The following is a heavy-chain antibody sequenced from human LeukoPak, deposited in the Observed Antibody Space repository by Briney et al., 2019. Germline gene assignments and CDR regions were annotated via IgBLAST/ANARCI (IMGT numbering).Heavy chain of an antibody. J-gene: IGHJ5*02. CDR2: IYYSGST. CDR3: ARGPIAVAAQFDP. Sequence: SETLSLTCTVSGGSISSYYWSWIRQPPGKGLEWIGYIYYSGSTNYNPSLKSRVTISVDTSKNQYSLKLSSVTAADTAVYYCARGPIAVAAQFDPWGQGTLVTVSS. D-gene: IGHD6-19*01. V-gene: IGHV4-59*01. CDR1: GGSISSYY.